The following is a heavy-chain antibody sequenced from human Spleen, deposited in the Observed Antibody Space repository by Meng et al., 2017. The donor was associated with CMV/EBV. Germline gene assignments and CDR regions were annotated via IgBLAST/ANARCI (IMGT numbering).Heavy chain of an antibody. CDR1: GFTFSDYY. V-gene: IGHV3-7*01. CDR3: ARRQSTFGGAPIPDFDY. Sequence: GGSLRLSCAASGFTFSDYYMSWIRQAPGKGLEWVANIKQDGSEKYYVDSVKGRFTISRDNAKNSLYLQMNSLRAEDTAVYYCARRQSTFGGAPIPDFDYWGQGTLVTVSS. D-gene: IGHD3-16*01. J-gene: IGHJ4*02. CDR2: IKQDGSEK.